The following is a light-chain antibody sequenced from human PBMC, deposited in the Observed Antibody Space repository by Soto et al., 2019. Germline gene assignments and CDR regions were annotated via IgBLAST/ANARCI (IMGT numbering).Light chain of an antibody. J-gene: IGLJ2*01. Sequence: QAVVAQPPSASGTPGQRVIIACSGSTSNIGSNVVSWYQQVPGAAPRVLIYSNSQRPSGVPARFSGSKSGTSASLAISGLQSEDVAEYYCAAWDNGLGGPVFGGGTKLTVL. CDR2: SNS. V-gene: IGLV1-44*01. CDR3: AAWDNGLGGPV. CDR1: TSNIGSNV.